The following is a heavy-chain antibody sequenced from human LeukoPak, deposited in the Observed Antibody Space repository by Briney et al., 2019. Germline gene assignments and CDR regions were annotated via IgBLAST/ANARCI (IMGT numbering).Heavy chain of an antibody. D-gene: IGHD1-20*01. J-gene: IGHJ2*01. Sequence: PSETLSLTCAVYGGSFSGYYWSWIRQPPGKGLEWIGEINHSGSTNYNPSLKSRVTISVDTSKNQFSLKLSSATAADTAVYYCARFNEYNWNPRVSNWYFDLWGRGTLVTVSS. CDR3: ARFNEYNWNPRVSNWYFDL. CDR2: INHSGST. V-gene: IGHV4-34*01. CDR1: GGSFSGYY.